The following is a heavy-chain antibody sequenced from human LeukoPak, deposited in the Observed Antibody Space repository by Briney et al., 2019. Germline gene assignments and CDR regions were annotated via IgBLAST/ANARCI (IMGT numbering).Heavy chain of an antibody. CDR1: GGSFSGYY. CDR2: INHSGST. J-gene: IGHJ4*02. CDR3: AGHIVVVTPYFDY. D-gene: IGHD2-21*02. V-gene: IGHV4-34*01. Sequence: PSETLSLTCAVYGGSFSGYYWSWIRQPPGKGLEWIGEINHSGSTNYNPSLKSRVTISVDTSKNQFSLKLSSATAADTAVYYCAGHIVVVTPYFDYWGQGTLVTVSS.